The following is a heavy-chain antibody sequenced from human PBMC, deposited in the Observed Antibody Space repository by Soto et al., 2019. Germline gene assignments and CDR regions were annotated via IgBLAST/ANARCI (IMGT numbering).Heavy chain of an antibody. CDR2: ISGSGGST. CDR3: AKDRGYDLLYGMDV. J-gene: IGHJ6*02. D-gene: IGHD5-12*01. V-gene: IGHV3-23*01. CDR1: GFTFSSYA. Sequence: PGGSLRLSCAASGFTFSSYAMSWVRQAPGKGLEWVSAISGSGGSTYYADSVKGRFTISRDNSKNTLYLQMNSLRAEDTAVYYWAKDRGYDLLYGMDVWGQGTTVTVPS.